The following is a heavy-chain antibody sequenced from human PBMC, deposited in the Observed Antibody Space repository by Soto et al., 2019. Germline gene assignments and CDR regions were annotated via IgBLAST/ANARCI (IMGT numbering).Heavy chain of an antibody. CDR2: ISYDGSNK. D-gene: IGHD1-26*01. Sequence: GGSLRLSCAASGFTFSSYAMHWVRQAPGKGLEWVAVISYDGSNKYYADSVKGRFTISRDNSKNTLYLQMNSLRAEDTAVYYCAREWVEPEIYYYYGMDVWGQGTTVAVSS. V-gene: IGHV3-30-3*01. J-gene: IGHJ6*02. CDR3: AREWVEPEIYYYYGMDV. CDR1: GFTFSSYA.